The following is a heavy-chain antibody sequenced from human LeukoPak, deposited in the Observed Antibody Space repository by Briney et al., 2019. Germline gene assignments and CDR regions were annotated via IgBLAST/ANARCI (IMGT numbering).Heavy chain of an antibody. CDR1: GGSISSYY. CDR3: ARGRAVLFDY. D-gene: IGHD6-19*01. J-gene: IGHJ4*02. CDR2: IYHSGST. Sequence: ETLSLTCTVSGGSISSYYWSWIRQPPGKGLEWIGYIYHSGSTYYNPSLKSRVTISVDRSKNQFSLKLSSVTAADTAVYYCARGRAVLFDYWGQGTLVTVSS. V-gene: IGHV4-59*12.